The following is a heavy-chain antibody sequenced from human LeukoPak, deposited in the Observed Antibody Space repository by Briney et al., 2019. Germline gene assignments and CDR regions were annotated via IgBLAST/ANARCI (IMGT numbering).Heavy chain of an antibody. J-gene: IGHJ4*02. D-gene: IGHD3-16*02. CDR3: ARQEEEGDYDYVWGSYRPRQFDY. CDR1: GGSISSYY. V-gene: IGHV4-59*08. CDR2: IYYSGST. Sequence: SETLSLTCTVSGGSISSYYWSWIRQLPGKGLEWIGYIYYSGSTNYNPSLKSRVTISVDTSKNQFSLKLSSVTAADTAVYYCARQEEEGDYDYVWGSYRPRQFDYWGQGTLVTVSS.